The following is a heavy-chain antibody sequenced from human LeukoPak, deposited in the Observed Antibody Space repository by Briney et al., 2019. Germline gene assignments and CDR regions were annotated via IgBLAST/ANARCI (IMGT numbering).Heavy chain of an antibody. J-gene: IGHJ4*02. CDR2: ISYDGSNK. CDR3: AKDLNYYDSSGYYYFDY. CDR1: GFTFSSYG. V-gene: IGHV3-30*18. Sequence: GGSLRLSCAASGFTFSSYGMHWVRQAPGKGLEWVAVISYDGSNKYYADSVKGRFTISRDNSKNTLYLQMNSLRAEDTAVYYCAKDLNYYDSSGYYYFDYWGQGTLVTVSS. D-gene: IGHD3-22*01.